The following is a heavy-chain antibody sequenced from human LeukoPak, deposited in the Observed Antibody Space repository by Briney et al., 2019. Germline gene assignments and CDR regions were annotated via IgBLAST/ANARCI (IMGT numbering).Heavy chain of an antibody. CDR2: INQDGTEK. CDR3: AKVAKYYYGSETYYFFEH. D-gene: IGHD3-10*01. Sequence: GGSLRLSCAASGFTFTTYWMTWVRQAPGKGLEWVAHINQDGTEKYYVDSVKGRFTISRDNPKNSLYLQMNSLRVEDAAVYYCAKVAKYYYGSETYYFFEHWGQGTPVTASP. CDR1: GFTFTTYW. V-gene: IGHV3-7*01. J-gene: IGHJ4*02.